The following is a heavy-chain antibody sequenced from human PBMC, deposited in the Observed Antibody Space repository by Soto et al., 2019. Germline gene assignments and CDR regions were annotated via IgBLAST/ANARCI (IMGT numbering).Heavy chain of an antibody. Sequence: SQTLSLTCAISGDSVSSNHATWDWIRQSPSRGLEWLGRTYYRSKWYYDYALSVKSRITINPDTSNNQLSLQLNSVTPDDTAVYYCAHRLEYSGNWEVGWFDPWGQGTLVTVSS. CDR3: AHRLEYSGNWEVGWFDP. CDR2: TYYRSKWYY. D-gene: IGHD5-12*01. V-gene: IGHV6-1*01. CDR1: GDSVSSNHAT. J-gene: IGHJ5*02.